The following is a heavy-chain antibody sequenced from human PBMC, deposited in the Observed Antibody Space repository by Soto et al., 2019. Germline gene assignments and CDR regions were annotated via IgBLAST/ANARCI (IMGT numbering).Heavy chain of an antibody. CDR3: VRGYCTTSPCSGDFQF. CDR2: IHPSGDT. Sequence: QVQLVQSGAELKNPGASVKVACKASGYKFTTYFIHWVRQAPGQGLEWMGMIHPSGDTGYAQKFRGRVTMTIDTSTTTAYMELRNLTSEDTAVYFSVRGYCTTSPCSGDFQFWGQGILVTVSS. CDR1: GYKFTTYF. J-gene: IGHJ1*01. D-gene: IGHD2-15*01. V-gene: IGHV1-46*01.